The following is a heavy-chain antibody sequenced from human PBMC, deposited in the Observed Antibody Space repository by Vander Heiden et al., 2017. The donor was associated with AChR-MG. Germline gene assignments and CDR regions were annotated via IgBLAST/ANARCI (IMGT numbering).Heavy chain of an antibody. Sequence: EVQLLESGGGLVQPGGSLRLSCAASGFTFSNFAMAWVRQAPGKGLEWVSGIGAGGDYTFYAPSVKGRFTISRDNSKNTLYLQMNGLRADDTAQYHCAKYHGGTRGDSFLGDYWGQGTLVTVSS. CDR1: GFTFSNFA. CDR2: IGAGGDYT. V-gene: IGHV3-23*01. CDR3: AKYHGGTRGDSFLGDY. J-gene: IGHJ4*02. D-gene: IGHD2-21*02.